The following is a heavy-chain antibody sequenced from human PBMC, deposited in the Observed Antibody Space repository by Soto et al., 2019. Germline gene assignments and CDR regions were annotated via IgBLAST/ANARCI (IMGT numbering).Heavy chain of an antibody. Sequence: QVQLQESGPRLVKPSETLSLTCTVSGASVSGGSYYWTWIRQPPGKGLEWVGYIYFTGGTKYSPSLKNRVSMSADTSKNQFSPKLSSVTTADTAVYYCATDGDGYNYWGQGILVTVSS. D-gene: IGHD5-12*01. CDR1: GASVSGGSYY. V-gene: IGHV4-61*01. CDR2: IYFTGGT. CDR3: ATDGDGYNY. J-gene: IGHJ4*02.